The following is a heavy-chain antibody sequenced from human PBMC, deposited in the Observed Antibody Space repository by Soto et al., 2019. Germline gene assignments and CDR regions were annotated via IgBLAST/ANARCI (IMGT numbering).Heavy chain of an antibody. CDR1: GASISSYC. Sequence: PSETLSLTCTVSGASISSYCWTWIRQPAGKGLDWIGRISTSGTTNYNPSLKSRVTMSVDTSKNHFSLNLSSVTAADTAVYYCAREAGPDRWFDPWGQGTLVTVSS. CDR3: AREAGPDRWFDP. CDR2: ISTSGTT. D-gene: IGHD6-19*01. J-gene: IGHJ5*02. V-gene: IGHV4-4*07.